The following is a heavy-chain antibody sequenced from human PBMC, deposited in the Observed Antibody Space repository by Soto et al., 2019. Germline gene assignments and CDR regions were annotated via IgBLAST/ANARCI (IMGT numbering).Heavy chain of an antibody. Sequence: PSETLCVTCTFAGGSISIYYWSWIRQPPGKGLESIGYIYYSGSTNYNPSLKSRVTISVDTSKNQFSLKLSSVTAADTAVYYCARAFNYHDSSGYYSSLGYFDYWGQGTMVTVSS. CDR2: IYYSGST. CDR1: GGSISIYY. J-gene: IGHJ4*02. V-gene: IGHV4-59*01. D-gene: IGHD3-22*01. CDR3: ARAFNYHDSSGYYSSLGYFDY.